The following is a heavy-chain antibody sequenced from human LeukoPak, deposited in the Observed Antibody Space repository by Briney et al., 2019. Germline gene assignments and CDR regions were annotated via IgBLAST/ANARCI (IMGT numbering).Heavy chain of an antibody. CDR3: ARDRTEQLVWTPPWPGD. CDR1: GFTFSSYG. CDR2: IRYDGSNK. D-gene: IGHD6-13*01. V-gene: IGHV3-30*02. J-gene: IGHJ4*02. Sequence: PGGSLRLSCAASGFTFSSYGMHWVRQAPGKGLEWVAFIRYDGSNKYYADSVKGRFTISRDNSKNTLYLQMNSLRAEDTAVYYCARDRTEQLVWTPPWPGDWGQGTLVTVSS.